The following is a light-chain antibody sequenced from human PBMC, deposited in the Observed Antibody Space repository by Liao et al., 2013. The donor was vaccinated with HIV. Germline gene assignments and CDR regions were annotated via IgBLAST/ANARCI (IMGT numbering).Light chain of an antibody. CDR3: QSADSSGTTWV. V-gene: IGLV3-25*03. CDR2: KDN. Sequence: SYELTQPPSVSVSPGQTARITCSGDALPKQYAYWYQQKSGRAPVLLIYKDNERPSGIPERVSGSSSGTTATLTIGGVQAEDEADYYCQSADSSGTTWVFGGGTKLTVL. CDR1: ALPKQY. J-gene: IGLJ3*02.